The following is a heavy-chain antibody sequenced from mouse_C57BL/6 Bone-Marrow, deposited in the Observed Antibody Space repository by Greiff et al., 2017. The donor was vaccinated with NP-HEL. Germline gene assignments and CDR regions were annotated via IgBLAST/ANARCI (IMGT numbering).Heavy chain of an antibody. CDR3: ARESEWVLRFDY. J-gene: IGHJ3*01. CDR2: IHPNSGST. D-gene: IGHD2-14*01. Sequence: QVQLQQSGAELVKPGASVKLSCKASGYTFTSYCMHWVKQRPGQGLEWIGMIHPNSGSTNYYEKFKSKATLTVDKSSSTAYMQLSSLTSEDSAVYYCARESEWVLRFDYWGKGTLVTVSA. V-gene: IGHV1-64*01. CDR1: GYTFTSYC.